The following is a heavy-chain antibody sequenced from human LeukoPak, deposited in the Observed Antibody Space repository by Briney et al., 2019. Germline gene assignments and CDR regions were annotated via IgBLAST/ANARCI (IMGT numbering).Heavy chain of an antibody. CDR2: IYSDGAT. D-gene: IGHD2-15*01. Sequence: GGSLRLSCAASGFTVGRNYMTWVRQAPGKGLEWVSVIYSDGATYYTDSVKGRFTISRGNSKNTFYLQMNSLRTEDTAVYYCLSRVVGSSIDYWGQGSLVTVSS. V-gene: IGHV3-66*01. CDR1: GFTVGRNY. CDR3: LSRVVGSSIDY. J-gene: IGHJ4*02.